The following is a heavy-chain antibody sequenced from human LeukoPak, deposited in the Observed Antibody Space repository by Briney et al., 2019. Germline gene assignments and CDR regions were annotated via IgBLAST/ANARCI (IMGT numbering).Heavy chain of an antibody. V-gene: IGHV3-74*01. CDR3: AREGEGGSYPCDY. CDR2: INSDGSST. D-gene: IGHD1-26*01. Sequence: GGSLRLSCAASGFTFSSYWMHWVRQAPGKGLVWVSRINSDGSSTSYADSGKGRFTISRDNAKNTLYLQMNSLRAEDTAVYYWAREGEGGSYPCDYWGQGTLVTVSS. J-gene: IGHJ4*02. CDR1: GFTFSSYW.